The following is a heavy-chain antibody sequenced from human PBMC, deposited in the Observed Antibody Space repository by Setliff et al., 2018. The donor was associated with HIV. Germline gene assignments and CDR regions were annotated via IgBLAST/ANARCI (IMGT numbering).Heavy chain of an antibody. Sequence: PGGSLRLSCAASGFTFSNNWMAWVRLAPGKGLEWVANIKPDGSVKNYVDSVRGRFTISRDNSKNTLYLQMNSLRAEDTAVYYCAKDLFVTGDAFDIWGQGTMVTVSS. V-gene: IGHV3-7*01. CDR1: GFTFSNNW. J-gene: IGHJ3*02. D-gene: IGHD7-27*01. CDR2: IKPDGSVK. CDR3: AKDLFVTGDAFDI.